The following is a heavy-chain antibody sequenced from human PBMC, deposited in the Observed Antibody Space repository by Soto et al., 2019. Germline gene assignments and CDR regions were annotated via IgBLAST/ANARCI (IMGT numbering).Heavy chain of an antibody. CDR3: ARHGEGYCSGGSCLYYGMDV. CDR1: GYSFTTHW. D-gene: IGHD2-15*01. V-gene: IGHV5-51*01. CDR2: IYPGDSET. J-gene: IGHJ6*02. Sequence: GESLKISCKGSGYSFTTHWIVWVRQMPEKGLEWVGIIYPGDSETRYSPSFQGQVSISADQSTSTAYLQWSSLKAADSAIYYCARHGEGYCSGGSCLYYGMDVWGQGTTVTVSS.